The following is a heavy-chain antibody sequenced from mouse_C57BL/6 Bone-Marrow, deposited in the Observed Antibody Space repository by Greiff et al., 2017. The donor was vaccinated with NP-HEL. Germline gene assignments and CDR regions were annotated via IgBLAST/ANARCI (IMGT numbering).Heavy chain of an antibody. Sequence: EVKVVESGGVLVKPGGSLKLSCAASGFTFSSYGMSWVRQTPDKRLEWVATISSGGSYTYYPDSVKGRFTISRDNAKNTLYLQMSSLKSEDTAMYYCARQDYGNGYYAMDYWGQGTSVTVSS. CDR1: GFTFSSYG. J-gene: IGHJ4*01. V-gene: IGHV5-6*01. CDR2: ISSGGSYT. CDR3: ARQDYGNGYYAMDY. D-gene: IGHD2-1*01.